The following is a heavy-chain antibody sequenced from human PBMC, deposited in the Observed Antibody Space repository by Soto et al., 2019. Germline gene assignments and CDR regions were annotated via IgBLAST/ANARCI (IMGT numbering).Heavy chain of an antibody. V-gene: IGHV1-24*01. CDR3: ATGGITMIVDPGSFDI. D-gene: IGHD3-22*01. J-gene: IGHJ3*02. Sequence: SVKVSCKVSGYTLTELSMHWVRQAPGKGLEWMGGFDPEDGETIYAQKFQGRVTMTEDTSTDTAYMELSSLRSEDTAVYYCATGGITMIVDPGSFDIWGQGTMVTVS. CDR2: FDPEDGET. CDR1: GYTLTELS.